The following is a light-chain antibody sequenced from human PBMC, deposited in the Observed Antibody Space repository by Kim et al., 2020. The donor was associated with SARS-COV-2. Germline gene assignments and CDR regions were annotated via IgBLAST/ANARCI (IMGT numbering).Light chain of an antibody. CDR3: QQYDSYPLT. J-gene: IGKJ4*01. V-gene: IGKV1-5*03. CDR2: RTS. CDR1: QSIGRW. Sequence: DIQMTQSPSTLSASVGDRVTITCRASQSIGRWVAWYQQKPVKAPKFLIYRTSNLESGVPSRFSGSGSETEFTLTISSLQPDDIATYYCQQYDSYPLTFGGGTKVDIK.